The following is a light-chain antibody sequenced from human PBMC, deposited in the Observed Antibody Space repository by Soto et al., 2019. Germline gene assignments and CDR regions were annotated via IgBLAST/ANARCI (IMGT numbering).Light chain of an antibody. CDR2: EVS. CDR3: SSYTAFNTLL. CDR1: SSDIGGFNF. V-gene: IGLV2-14*01. J-gene: IGLJ2*01. Sequence: QSALTQPASVSGSPGQSITISCIGSSSDIGGFNFVSWYQHHPGTAPKLVIYEVSRRPSGVSNRFSGSKSGNTASLTISGLQAEDETVYYCSSYTAFNTLLFGGGTKLTVL.